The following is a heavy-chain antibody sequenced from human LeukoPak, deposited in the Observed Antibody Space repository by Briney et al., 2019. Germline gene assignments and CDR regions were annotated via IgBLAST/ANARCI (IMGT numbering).Heavy chain of an antibody. CDR1: GRSFSGYY. CDR2: INHGGST. CDR3: ATLIAARPGEYNWFDP. Sequence: PSETLSLTCAVYGRSFSGYYWSWIRQPPGKGLEWIGEINHGGSTNYNPSLKSRVTISVDTSKNQFSLKLSSVTAADTAVYYCATLIAARPGEYNWFDPWGQGTLVTVSS. D-gene: IGHD6-6*01. V-gene: IGHV4-34*01. J-gene: IGHJ5*02.